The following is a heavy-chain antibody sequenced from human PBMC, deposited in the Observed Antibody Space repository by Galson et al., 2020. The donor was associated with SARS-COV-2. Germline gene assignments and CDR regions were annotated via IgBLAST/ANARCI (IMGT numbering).Heavy chain of an antibody. V-gene: IGHV3-33*01. CDR1: GFTLSSHA. CDR3: ARDGQLSSGWAFDY. CDR2: IFFDGSDK. D-gene: IGHD6-19*01. J-gene: IGHJ4*02. Sequence: GGSLRLSCAVSGFTLSSHAMHWVRQAPGKGLEWVAQIFFDGSDKYYGDSVKGRFTISRDSSKNTVYLQMNNLRADDTAVYYCARDGQLSSGWAFDYWGQGTLVTVSS.